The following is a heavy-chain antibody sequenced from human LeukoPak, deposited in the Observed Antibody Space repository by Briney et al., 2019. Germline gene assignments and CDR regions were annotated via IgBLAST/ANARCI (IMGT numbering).Heavy chain of an antibody. V-gene: IGHV3-23*01. Sequence: GGSLRLSCAASGFTFRSYAMSWVRQAPGKGLEWVSAIGGSGDNTYYADSVKGRFTISRDNSKNTLFLQMSSLRVEDTAMYYCAKDAAGPEYWGQGTLVTVSS. CDR3: AKDAAGPEY. J-gene: IGHJ4*02. CDR1: GFTFRSYA. CDR2: IGGSGDNT. D-gene: IGHD6-13*01.